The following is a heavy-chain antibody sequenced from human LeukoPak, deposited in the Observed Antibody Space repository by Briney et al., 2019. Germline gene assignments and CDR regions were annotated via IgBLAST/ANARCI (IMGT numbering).Heavy chain of an antibody. D-gene: IGHD3-10*01. CDR1: GLTFRSYE. CDR3: ARGASHYGSGSYYNALDY. V-gene: IGHV3-48*03. J-gene: IGHJ4*02. CDR2: ISSSGGTI. Sequence: GGSLRLSFAASGLTFRSYEMNWVRQAPGKGLEWVSYISSSGGTIYYADSVKGRFTISRDNAKNSLHLQMNSLRAEVTAVYYCARGASHYGSGSYYNALDYWGQGTLVTVSS.